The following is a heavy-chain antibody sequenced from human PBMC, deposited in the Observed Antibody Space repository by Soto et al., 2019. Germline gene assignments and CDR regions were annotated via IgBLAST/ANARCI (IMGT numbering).Heavy chain of an antibody. CDR2: ISGSGGST. D-gene: IGHD6-13*01. V-gene: IGHV3-23*01. CDR3: AKDSGYSSSWYFDY. CDR1: GFTFSSYA. Sequence: GGSLRLSCAASGFTFSSYAMSWVRQAPGKGLEWVSAISGSGGSTYYADSVKGRFTISRDNSKNTLYLQMNSLRAEDTAVYYCAKDSGYSSSWYFDYWGQEPWSPSPQ. J-gene: IGHJ4*01.